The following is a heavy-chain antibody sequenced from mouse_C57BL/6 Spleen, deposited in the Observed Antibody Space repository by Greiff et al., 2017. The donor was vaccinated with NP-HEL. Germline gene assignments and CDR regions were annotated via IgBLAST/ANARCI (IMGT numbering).Heavy chain of an antibody. J-gene: IGHJ3*01. CDR3: TTQTPFAY. Sequence: EVKLMESGAELVRPGASVKLSCTASGFNIKDDYMHWVKQRPEQGLEWIGWIDPENGDTEYASKFQGKATITADTSSNTAYLQLSSLTSEDTAVYYCTTQTPFAYWGQGTLVTVSA. CDR2: IDPENGDT. V-gene: IGHV14-4*01. CDR1: GFNIKDDY.